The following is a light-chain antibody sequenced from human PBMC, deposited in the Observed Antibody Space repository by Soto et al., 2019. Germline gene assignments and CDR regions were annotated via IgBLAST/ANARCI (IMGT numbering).Light chain of an antibody. Sequence: EIVLTQSPATLSLSPGERATLSCRASQSVSSYLVWYQQNAGQAPRLLIYDASNRAPGIPARFSGSGSGTDVTLTISSLEPEDFAVYYCQQRSDWPPLTFGGGTKVEIK. CDR1: QSVSSY. CDR2: DAS. CDR3: QQRSDWPPLT. J-gene: IGKJ4*01. V-gene: IGKV3-11*01.